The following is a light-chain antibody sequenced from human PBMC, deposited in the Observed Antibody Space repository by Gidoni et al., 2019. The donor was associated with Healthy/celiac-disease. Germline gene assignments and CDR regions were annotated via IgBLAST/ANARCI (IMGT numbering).Light chain of an antibody. Sequence: IQMTPSPSPLSASVGDRVTITCRASQSISSWLAWYQQKPGKAPKLLIYKASSLESGVPSRFSGSGSGTEFTLTISSLQPDDFATYYCQQYNSYWTFGQGTKVEIK. CDR1: QSISSW. CDR2: KAS. CDR3: QQYNSYWT. V-gene: IGKV1-5*03. J-gene: IGKJ1*01.